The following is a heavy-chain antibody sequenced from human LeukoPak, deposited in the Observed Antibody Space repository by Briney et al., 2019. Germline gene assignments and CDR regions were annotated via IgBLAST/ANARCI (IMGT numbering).Heavy chain of an antibody. CDR1: GYTFTSYD. J-gene: IGHJ3*02. CDR3: ARDLVPAAIPVFGIDAFDI. Sequence: ASAKVSCKASGYTFTSYDINWVRQATGQGLEWMGWMNPNSGNTGYARKFQGRVTMTRNTSISTAYMELSSLRSEDTAVYYCARDLVPAAIPVFGIDAFDIWGQGTMVTVSS. D-gene: IGHD2-2*02. V-gene: IGHV1-8*01. CDR2: MNPNSGNT.